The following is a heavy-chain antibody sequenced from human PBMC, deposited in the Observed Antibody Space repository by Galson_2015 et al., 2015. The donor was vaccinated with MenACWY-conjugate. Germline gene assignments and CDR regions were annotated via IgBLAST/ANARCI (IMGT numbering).Heavy chain of an antibody. D-gene: IGHD5-12*01. CDR3: ARAALGWLRTPLH. Sequence: SLRLSCAASGFTFTTYAMSWVRQAPGKGLEWVSAITGSGGTTYYADSVKGRFTISRDNSKNTLNLQMNSLRAEGTALYYCARAALGWLRTPLHWGQGTLVTVSS. CDR1: GFTFTTYA. CDR2: ITGSGGTT. V-gene: IGHV3-23*01. J-gene: IGHJ1*01.